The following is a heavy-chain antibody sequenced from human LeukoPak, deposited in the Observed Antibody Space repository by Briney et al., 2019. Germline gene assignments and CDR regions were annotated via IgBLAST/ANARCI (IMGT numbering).Heavy chain of an antibody. J-gene: IGHJ4*02. V-gene: IGHV4-39*01. CDR1: GGSISSRSYS. Sequence: SETLSLTCTVSGGSISSRSYSWGWIRQPPGKGLEWIGTIPYSGSTYYNPSLKSRVTISVDTSKNQFSLKLNSVTAADTAVYYCARLGYCSGGSCPRWSYYFDYWGQGTLVTVSS. CDR2: IPYSGST. CDR3: ARLGYCSGGSCPRWSYYFDY. D-gene: IGHD2-15*01.